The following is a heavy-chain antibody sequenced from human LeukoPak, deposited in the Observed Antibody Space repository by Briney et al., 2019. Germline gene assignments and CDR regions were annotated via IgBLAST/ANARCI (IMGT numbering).Heavy chain of an antibody. V-gene: IGHV3-23*01. D-gene: IGHD2-2*02. J-gene: IGHJ4*02. Sequence: PGGSLRLSCAASGFTFSSYAMSWVRQAPGKGLEWVSAISGSGGSTYYADSVKGRFTISRDNSKNTLYLQMNSPRAEDTAVYYCAKDPSIIVVVPAAIPYYFDYWGQGTLVTVSS. CDR2: ISGSGGST. CDR1: GFTFSSYA. CDR3: AKDPSIIVVVPAAIPYYFDY.